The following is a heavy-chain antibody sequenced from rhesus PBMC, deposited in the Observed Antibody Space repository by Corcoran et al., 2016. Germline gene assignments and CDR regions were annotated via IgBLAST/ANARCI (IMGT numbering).Heavy chain of an antibody. J-gene: IGHJ6*01. D-gene: IGHD6-13*01. V-gene: IGHV3S5*01. Sequence: EVQLVETGGGLVQPGGSLKLSCAASGFTFSSYGMSWVRQAPGKGLEWVSAINMGGGSTNYADSVKGRFTISRDNSKNTLSLQMNSLRAEDTAVYYCAKDASSWSNQYGLDSWGQGVVVTVSS. CDR3: AKDASSWSNQYGLDS. CDR1: GFTFSSYG. CDR2: INMGGGST.